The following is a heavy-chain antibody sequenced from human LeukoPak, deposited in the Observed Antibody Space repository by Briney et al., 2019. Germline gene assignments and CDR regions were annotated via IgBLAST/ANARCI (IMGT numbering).Heavy chain of an antibody. CDR1: GFTFNNAW. D-gene: IGHD2-2*02. J-gene: IGHJ4*02. CDR3: ARGRTPRIHESVQLLYDYYFDY. Sequence: PGGSLRLSCAASGFTFNNAWMSWVRQAPGKGLEWVGRIKSKSVGGTTDYAEPVKGRFTISRDNSKNTLYLQMNSLRAEDTAVYYCARGRTPRIHESVQLLYDYYFDYWGQGTLVTVSS. V-gene: IGHV3-15*01. CDR2: IKSKSVGGTT.